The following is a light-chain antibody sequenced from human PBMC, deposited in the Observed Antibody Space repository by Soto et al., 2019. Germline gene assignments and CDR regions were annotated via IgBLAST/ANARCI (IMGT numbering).Light chain of an antibody. CDR3: QQRSNWPSIT. Sequence: IQMTLSPSSLSASEGDRVTITCRASQGISNYLAWYQQKPGKAPKLLIYDASILESGVPSRFSGSGSGTGFTLTISSLQPDDFAVYYCQQRSNWPSITFGQGTRLEI. J-gene: IGKJ5*01. CDR2: DAS. V-gene: IGKV1D-13*01. CDR1: QGISNY.